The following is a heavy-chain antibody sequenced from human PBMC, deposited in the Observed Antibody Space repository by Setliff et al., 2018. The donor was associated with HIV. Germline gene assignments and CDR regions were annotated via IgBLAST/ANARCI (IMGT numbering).Heavy chain of an antibody. CDR2: ISSSGSTI. CDR3: AKDRSGSYSFARD. Sequence: PGGSLRLSCAASGFTFSSYEMNWVRKAPGKGLEWLSYISSSGSTIYYADSVKGRFTVSRDNAKNSLYLQMNSLRAEDTAVYYCAKDRSGSYSFARDWGQGTLVTVSS. J-gene: IGHJ4*02. D-gene: IGHD1-26*01. V-gene: IGHV3-48*03. CDR1: GFTFSSYE.